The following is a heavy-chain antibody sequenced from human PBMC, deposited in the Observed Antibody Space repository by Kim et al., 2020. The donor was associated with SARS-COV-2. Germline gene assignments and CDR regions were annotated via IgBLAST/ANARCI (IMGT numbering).Heavy chain of an antibody. CDR3: ARGSFRGSGSEGP. D-gene: IGHD3-10*01. Sequence: YSQKCQGRVTITRDTSASTAYMELSSLRSEDTAVYYCARGSFRGSGSEGPWGQGTLVTVSS. J-gene: IGHJ4*02. V-gene: IGHV1-3*01.